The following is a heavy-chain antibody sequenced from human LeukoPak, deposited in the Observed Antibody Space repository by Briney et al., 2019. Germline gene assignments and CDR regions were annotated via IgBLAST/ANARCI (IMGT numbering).Heavy chain of an antibody. Sequence: ASVKVSCKASGYTFCNFGISWVGQAPGQGLEWMGGVIPIFGTANYAQKFQGRVTITADESTSTAYMELSSLRSEDTAVYYCARQGTTGTTVSVPDYYYMDVWGKGTTVTVSS. V-gene: IGHV1-69*13. CDR1: GYTFCNFG. CDR3: ARQGTTGTTVSVPDYYYMDV. CDR2: VIPIFGTA. J-gene: IGHJ6*03. D-gene: IGHD1-1*01.